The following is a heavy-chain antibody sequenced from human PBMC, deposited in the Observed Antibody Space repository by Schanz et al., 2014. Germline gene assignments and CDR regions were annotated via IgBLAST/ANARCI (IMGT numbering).Heavy chain of an antibody. Sequence: EVQLLESGGGLVQPGGSLRLSCAASGFSFRKSAMSWVRQAPGKGLEWVSAINGNGGITYYADSVRGRFAISRVNSKNTLDLQMNSLRAEDTAVYYCARPSDSSWYMDVWGKGTTVTVSS. V-gene: IGHV3-23*01. J-gene: IGHJ6*03. CDR2: INGNGGIT. CDR1: GFSFRKSA. D-gene: IGHD2-21*02. CDR3: ARPSDSSWYMDV.